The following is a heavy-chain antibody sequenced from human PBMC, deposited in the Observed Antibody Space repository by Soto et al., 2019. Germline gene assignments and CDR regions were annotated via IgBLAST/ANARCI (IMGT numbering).Heavy chain of an antibody. D-gene: IGHD3-10*01. CDR1: GFTFSSYA. CDR2: ISGSGGST. J-gene: IGHJ6*02. V-gene: IGHV3-23*01. Sequence: GGSLRLSCAASGFTFSSYAMSWVRQAPGKGLEWVSAISGSGGSTYYADSVKGRFTISRDNSKNTLHLQMNSLRAEDTAVCYCAKAAGSGSYSPKYYYYGMDVWGQGTTVTVSS. CDR3: AKAAGSGSYSPKYYYYGMDV.